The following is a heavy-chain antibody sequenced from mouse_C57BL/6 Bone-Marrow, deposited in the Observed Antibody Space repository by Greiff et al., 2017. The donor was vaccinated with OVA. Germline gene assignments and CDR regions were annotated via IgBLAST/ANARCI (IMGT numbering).Heavy chain of an antibody. Sequence: EVQLVESGPGLAKPSQTLSLTCSVPGYSITSDYWNWIRKFPGNKLEYMGYISYSGSTYYNPSLKGRISITRDTSKNQHYHKLKSVTTEDTATYNWGRGRYYGSRGDAMDDWGQGTSVTVAS. D-gene: IGHD1-1*01. CDR1: GYSITSDY. J-gene: IGHJ4*01. CDR3: GRGRYYGSRGDAMDD. V-gene: IGHV3-8*01. CDR2: ISYSGST.